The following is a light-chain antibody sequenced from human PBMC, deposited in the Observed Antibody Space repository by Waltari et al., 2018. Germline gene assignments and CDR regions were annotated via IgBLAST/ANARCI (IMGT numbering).Light chain of an antibody. J-gene: IGKJ2*01. Sequence: DVVMTQSPLSLPVTLGQPASISCRSSQSLVYSDGNIHLNWLQQRPGQSPRRLIYTVADRDSGVPDRFSGSGSGTDFTLKISRVEAEDVGVYYCMQATHGPYTFGQGTKLEIK. CDR1: QSLVYSDGNIH. CDR3: MQATHGPYT. CDR2: TVA. V-gene: IGKV2-30*01.